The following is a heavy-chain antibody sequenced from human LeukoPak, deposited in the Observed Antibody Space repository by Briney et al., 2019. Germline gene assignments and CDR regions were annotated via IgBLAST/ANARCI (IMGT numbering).Heavy chain of an antibody. J-gene: IGHJ3*01. CDR1: GFTFSSYS. CDR3: ARDSGGLRFLEWSIS. D-gene: IGHD3-3*01. V-gene: IGHV3-21*01. Sequence: GGSLRLSCAASGFTFSSYSMNWVRQAPGKGLEWVSSISSSSNYIYYADSVKGRFTISRDNAKNSLYLQMNSLRAEDTAVYYCARDSGGLRFLEWSISWGQGTMVTVSS. CDR2: ISSSSNYI.